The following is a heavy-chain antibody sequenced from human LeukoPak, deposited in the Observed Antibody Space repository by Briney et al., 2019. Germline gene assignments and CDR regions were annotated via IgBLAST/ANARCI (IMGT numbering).Heavy chain of an antibody. J-gene: IGHJ3*02. D-gene: IGHD6-13*01. V-gene: IGHV3-11*04. CDR3: ARFNPPRRGSWNPYAFDI. CDR2: ISISGTTT. CDR1: GFIFSDFY. Sequence: SGGSLRLSCAASGFIFSDFYMGWIRQAPGKGLEWVSYISISGTTTNYADSVKGRFTISRDNAKNSLYLQMNSLRAEDTAVYYCARFNPPRRGSWNPYAFDIWGQGTMVTVSS.